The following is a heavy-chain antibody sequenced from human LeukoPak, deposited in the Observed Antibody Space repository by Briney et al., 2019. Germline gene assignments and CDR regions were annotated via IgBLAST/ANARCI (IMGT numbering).Heavy chain of an antibody. CDR1: GFTFSSYW. Sequence: GGSLRPSCAASGFTFSSYWMSWVRQAPGKGLEWVANIKQDGSEKYYVDSVKGRFTISRDNAKNSLYLQMNSLRAEDTAVYYCARDRDYGDYLAEALFDYWGQGTLVTVSS. CDR2: IKQDGSEK. J-gene: IGHJ4*02. V-gene: IGHV3-7*01. D-gene: IGHD4-17*01. CDR3: ARDRDYGDYLAEALFDY.